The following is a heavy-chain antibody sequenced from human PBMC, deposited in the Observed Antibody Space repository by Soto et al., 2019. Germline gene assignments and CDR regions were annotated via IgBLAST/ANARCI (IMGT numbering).Heavy chain of an antibody. V-gene: IGHV3-66*01. CDR1: GFTVSSKY. CDR3: AGTTSLQWYYMDV. CDR2: IQSGGTT. J-gene: IGHJ6*03. D-gene: IGHD1-7*01. Sequence: PGGSLRLSCAASGFTVSSKYMTWVRQAPGKGLEWVSLIQSGGTTYYADSVKGRFTISRDTSKNQFSLHLNSVTPEDTAVYYCAGTTSLQWYYMDVWDKGTTVTVSS.